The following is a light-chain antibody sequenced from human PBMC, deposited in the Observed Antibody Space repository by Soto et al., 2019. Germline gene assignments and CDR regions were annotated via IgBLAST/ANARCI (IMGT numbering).Light chain of an antibody. CDR1: QSVSRDY. CDR3: QHWSGSLGYT. Sequence: EIVLTQSPGTLSLSPGDRATLSCRASQSVSRDYLTWCQHKPGRAPRVLVYGSSRRATGIPDRFSGSGSGTDFTLTISRLEPEDFAVDYCQHWSGSLGYTFGQGTKLEI. V-gene: IGKV3-20*01. J-gene: IGKJ2*01. CDR2: GSS.